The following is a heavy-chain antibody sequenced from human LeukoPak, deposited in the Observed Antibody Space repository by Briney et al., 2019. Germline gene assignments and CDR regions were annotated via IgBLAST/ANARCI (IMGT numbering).Heavy chain of an antibody. J-gene: IGHJ4*02. V-gene: IGHV4-59*01. Sequence: PSETLSLTCTVSGGSISSYYWSWIRQPSGKGLEWIGYIYYSGSTDYNPSLKSRVTISVDTSKNQFSLKLSSVNAADTAVYYCARGGTTDYYDSNGYYFDNWGQGTLVTVSS. CDR1: GGSISSYY. CDR2: IYYSGST. CDR3: ARGGTTDYYDSNGYYFDN. D-gene: IGHD3-22*01.